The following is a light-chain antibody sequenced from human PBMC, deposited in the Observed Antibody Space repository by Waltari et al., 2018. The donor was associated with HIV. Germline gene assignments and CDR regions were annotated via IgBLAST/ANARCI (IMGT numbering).Light chain of an antibody. Sequence: QSALTQPASVSGSPGQSVTISCTGTASDFGPYNFVSWYQQHPANVPKVIIYIFTSRLSRVPPRFSGSKSGNTASLTISGLRAEDEALYYCSTHTGNDTLAFGGGTKLTVL. V-gene: IGLV2-14*03. CDR1: ASDFGPYNF. CDR2: IFT. CDR3: STHTGNDTLA. J-gene: IGLJ2*01.